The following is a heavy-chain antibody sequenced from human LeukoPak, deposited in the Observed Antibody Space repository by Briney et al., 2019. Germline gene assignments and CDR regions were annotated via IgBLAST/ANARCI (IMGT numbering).Heavy chain of an antibody. CDR2: INPNTGGT. D-gene: IGHD4-23*01. CDR1: GYIFTGYY. V-gene: IGHV1-2*02. CDR3: ARDLYGGTSATFDY. Sequence: EASVKVSCKASGYIFTGYYIHWVRQAPGQGLEWMGWINPNTGGTNYAQKFQGRVTMTSDTSISTAYMELSRLRSDNTAVYYCARDLYGGTSATFDYWGQGTLVTVSS. J-gene: IGHJ4*02.